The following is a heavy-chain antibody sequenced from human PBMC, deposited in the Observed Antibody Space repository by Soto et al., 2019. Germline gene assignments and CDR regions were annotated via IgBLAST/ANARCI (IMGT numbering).Heavy chain of an antibody. D-gene: IGHD3-10*01. J-gene: IGHJ6*02. CDR3: TAYGSVSYYIYYYGMDV. CDR1: GFTFSNAW. CDR2: IKRKTDRGTT. Sequence: GGSLRLSCAASGFTFSNAWMSWARQVPGKGLEWVGRIKRKTDRGTTDYAAPVKGRFTISRDDTKNTLYLQMNSLKTENTALYYCTAYGSVSYYIYYYGMDVWGQGTTVT. V-gene: IGHV3-15*01.